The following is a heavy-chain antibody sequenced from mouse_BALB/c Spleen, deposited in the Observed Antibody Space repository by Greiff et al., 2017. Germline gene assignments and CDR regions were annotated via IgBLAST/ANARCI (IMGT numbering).Heavy chain of an antibody. V-gene: IGHV5-2*01. D-gene: IGHD2-1*01. CDR1: EYEFPSHD. CDR3: ARHGYDNYFAWFAY. Sequence: EVKLMESGGGLVQPGESLKLSCESNEYEFPSHDMSWVRKTPEKRLELVAAINSDGGSTYYPDTMERRFIISRDNTKKTLYLQMSSLRSEDTALYYCARHGYDNYFAWFAYWGQGTLVTVSA. CDR2: INSDGGST. J-gene: IGHJ3*01.